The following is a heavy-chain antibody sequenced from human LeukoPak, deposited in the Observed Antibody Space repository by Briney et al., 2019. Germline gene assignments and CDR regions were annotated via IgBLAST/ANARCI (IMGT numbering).Heavy chain of an antibody. D-gene: IGHD3-3*01. CDR2: IWYDGSNK. J-gene: IGHJ4*02. CDR3: AREITHRITIFGVVTTHFGY. CDR1: GFTFSRYG. Sequence: GRSLRLSCAASGFTFSRYGMHWVRQAPGKGLEWVAVIWYDGSNKCYADSVKGRFTISRDNSKNTLYLQMNSLRAEDTAVYYCAREITHRITIFGVVTTHFGYWGQGTLVTVSS. V-gene: IGHV3-33*01.